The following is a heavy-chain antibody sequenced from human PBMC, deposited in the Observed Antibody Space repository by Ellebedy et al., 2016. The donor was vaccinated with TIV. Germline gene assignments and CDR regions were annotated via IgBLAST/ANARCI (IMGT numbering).Heavy chain of an antibody. CDR1: GFTFKTYA. CDR2: MWYDGETN. Sequence: PGGSLRLSCAASGFTFKTYAMHWVRQAPGKGLEWVAVMWYDGETNSYVDSVKGRFTISRDNPKNMLYLQMNSLRADDTAVYYCARGTRQYDHTTWALEDWGRGTLVTVSS. D-gene: IGHD2/OR15-2a*01. CDR3: ARGTRQYDHTTWALED. V-gene: IGHV3-33*01. J-gene: IGHJ4*02.